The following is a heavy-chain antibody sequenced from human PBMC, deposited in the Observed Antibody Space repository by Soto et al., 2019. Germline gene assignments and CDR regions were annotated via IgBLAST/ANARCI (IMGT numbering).Heavy chain of an antibody. CDR1: GGSISSYY. CDR2: IYTSGST. CDR3: ARDGCSGGSCSGSDY. V-gene: IGHV4-4*07. D-gene: IGHD2-15*01. J-gene: IGHJ4*02. Sequence: SETLSLTCTVSGGSISSYYWSWIRQPAGKGLEWIGRIYTSGSTNYNPSLKSRATMSVDTSKNQFSLKLSSVTAADTAVYYCARDGCSGGSCSGSDYWGQGTPVTVSS.